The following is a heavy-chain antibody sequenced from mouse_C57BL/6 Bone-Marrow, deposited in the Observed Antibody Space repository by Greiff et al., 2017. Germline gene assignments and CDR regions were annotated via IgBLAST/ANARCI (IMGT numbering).Heavy chain of an antibody. CDR1: GYTFTSYW. CDR3: ARKILLWHWYFDV. CDR2: INPSNGGT. D-gene: IGHD2-1*01. J-gene: IGHJ1*03. Sequence: QVQLQQPGTELVKPGASVKLSCKASGYTFTSYWMHWVKQRPGQGLEWIGNINPSNGGTNYNENFKSKATLTVDKSSSTAYMQLSSLTSEDSAVYYCARKILLWHWYFDVWGTGTTVTVSS. V-gene: IGHV1-53*01.